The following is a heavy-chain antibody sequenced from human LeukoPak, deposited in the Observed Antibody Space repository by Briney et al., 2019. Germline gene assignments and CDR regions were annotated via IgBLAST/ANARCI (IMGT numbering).Heavy chain of an antibody. D-gene: IGHD2/OR15-2a*01. V-gene: IGHV4-59*02. CDR3: SEGYFEPFDH. J-gene: IGHJ4*02. CDR1: GASVSSSH. Sequence: SETLSLTCVVSGASVSSSHWNWIRQLPGKGLEWIGCLSYTGKTDCNPSLTSRVTISLDSSKNQVSLKLRSVTAADTAVYYCSEGYFEPFDHWGQGTLVTVSS. CDR2: LSYTGKT.